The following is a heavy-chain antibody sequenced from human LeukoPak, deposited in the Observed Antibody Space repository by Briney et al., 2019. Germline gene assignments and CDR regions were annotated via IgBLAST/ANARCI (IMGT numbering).Heavy chain of an antibody. CDR2: INSDGSST. J-gene: IGHJ3*02. D-gene: IGHD4-23*01. V-gene: IGHV3-74*01. CDR3: AKDWTTVVTRAFDI. Sequence: GGSLRLSCAASGFTFSSYWMHWVRPAPGKGLVWVSRINSDGSSTSYADSVKGRFTISRDNAKNTLYLQMNSLRAEDTAVYYCAKDWTTVVTRAFDIWGQGTMVTVSS. CDR1: GFTFSSYW.